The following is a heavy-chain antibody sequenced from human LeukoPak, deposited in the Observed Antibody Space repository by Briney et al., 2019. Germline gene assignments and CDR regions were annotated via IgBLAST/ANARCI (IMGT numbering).Heavy chain of an antibody. D-gene: IGHD3-3*01. CDR2: IGAYNGNT. V-gene: IGHV1-18*01. Sequence: GASVKVSCKASGYTFTSYDINWGRQAPGQGLEWMGWIGAYNGNTNYAQKLQGRVTMTTDTSTSTAYMELRSLRADDTAVYYCARDLSGRYTLFGVVRFDYWGQGTLVTVSS. J-gene: IGHJ4*02. CDR3: ARDLSGRYTLFGVVRFDY. CDR1: GYTFTSYD.